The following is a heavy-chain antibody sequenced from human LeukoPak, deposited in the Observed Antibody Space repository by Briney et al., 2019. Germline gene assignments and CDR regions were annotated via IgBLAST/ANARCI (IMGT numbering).Heavy chain of an antibody. D-gene: IGHD2-2*01. V-gene: IGHV1-24*01. CDR1: GYTLTELS. CDR2: FDPEDGET. CDR3: ATALIVVVPAAIQGGWFDP. J-gene: IGHJ5*02. Sequence: ASVKVSCKVSGYTLTELSMHWVRQAPGKGLEWMGGFDPEDGETIYAQKFQGRVTMTEDTSTDTAYMELSSLRSEDTAVYYCATALIVVVPAAIQGGWFDPWGRGTLVTVSS.